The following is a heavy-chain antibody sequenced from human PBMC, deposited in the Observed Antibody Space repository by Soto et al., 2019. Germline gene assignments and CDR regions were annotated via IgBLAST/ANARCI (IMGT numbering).Heavy chain of an antibody. Sequence: GASVKVSCKASGYTFTGYYMHWVRQAPGQGLEWMGWINPNSGGTNYAQKFQGRVTMTRDTSISTAYMELSSLTSEDTAVYYCARTPDTVMVDYWGRGTLVTVSS. CDR2: INPNSGGT. CDR1: GYTFTGYY. D-gene: IGHD5-18*01. CDR3: ARTPDTVMVDY. J-gene: IGHJ4*02. V-gene: IGHV1-2*02.